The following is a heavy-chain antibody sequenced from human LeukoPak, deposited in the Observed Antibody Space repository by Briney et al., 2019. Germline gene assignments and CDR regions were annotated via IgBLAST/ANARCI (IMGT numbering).Heavy chain of an antibody. CDR2: IIPIFGTA. Sequence: SVKVSCKAPGGTFSSYAISWVRQAPGQGLEWMGRIIPIFGTANYAQKFQGRVTITTDESTSTAYMELSSLRSEDTAVYYCASELDSSSGWDYWGQGTLVTVSS. D-gene: IGHD6-19*01. V-gene: IGHV1-69*05. CDR1: GGTFSSYA. J-gene: IGHJ4*02. CDR3: ASELDSSSGWDY.